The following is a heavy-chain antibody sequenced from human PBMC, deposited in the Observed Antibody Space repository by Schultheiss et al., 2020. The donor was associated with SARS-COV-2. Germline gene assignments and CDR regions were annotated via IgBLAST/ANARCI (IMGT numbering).Heavy chain of an antibody. CDR1: GFTFSSYG. D-gene: IGHD2-15*01. CDR2: IWYDGSNK. V-gene: IGHV3-33*01. J-gene: IGHJ4*02. CDR3: ARVAGGQPDY. Sequence: GESLKISCAASGFTFSSYGMHWVRQAPGKGLEWVAVIWYDGSNKYYADSVKGRFTISRDNANNSLSLQMDSLRAEDTAVYYCARVAGGQPDYWGQGTLVTVSS.